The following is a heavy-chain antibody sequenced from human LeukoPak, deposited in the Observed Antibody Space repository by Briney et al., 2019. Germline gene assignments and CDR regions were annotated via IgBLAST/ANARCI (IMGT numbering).Heavy chain of an antibody. Sequence: ASVKVSCKASGYTFTGYYMHWVRQAPGQGLEWMGWINPNSGGTNYAQKFQGRVTMTRDTSISTAYIELSRLRSDDTAVYYCARVIGGSSWYRGTGLDYWGQGTLVTVSS. CDR1: GYTFTGYY. CDR2: INPNSGGT. J-gene: IGHJ4*02. V-gene: IGHV1-2*02. CDR3: ARVIGGSSWYRGTGLDY. D-gene: IGHD6-13*01.